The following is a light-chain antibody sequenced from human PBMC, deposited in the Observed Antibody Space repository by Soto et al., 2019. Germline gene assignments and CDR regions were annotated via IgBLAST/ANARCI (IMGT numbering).Light chain of an antibody. CDR1: SSDVGGYNY. Sequence: QSVLTQPASVSGSPGQSITISCTGTSSDVGGYNYVSWYQQRPGKAPKLMIYDVSNRPSGVSNRFSGSKSGNTASLTISGLQAEDEADYYCSSYTSSSTSRYVFGTGTKVTVL. V-gene: IGLV2-14*01. CDR2: DVS. CDR3: SSYTSSSTSRYV. J-gene: IGLJ1*01.